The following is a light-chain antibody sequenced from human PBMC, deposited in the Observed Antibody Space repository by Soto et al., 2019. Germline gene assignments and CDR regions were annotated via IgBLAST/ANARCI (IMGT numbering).Light chain of an antibody. CDR3: CSYAGSYTLV. J-gene: IGLJ2*01. Sequence: QSALTQPHSVSGSPGQSVTISCTGTSSDVGGYNFVSWYQQHPGKAPKLIIYDVSKWPSGVPDRFSGSKSGNTASLTISGLQAEDEAGYYCCSYAGSYTLVFGGGTQLTVL. V-gene: IGLV2-11*01. CDR1: SSDVGGYNF. CDR2: DVS.